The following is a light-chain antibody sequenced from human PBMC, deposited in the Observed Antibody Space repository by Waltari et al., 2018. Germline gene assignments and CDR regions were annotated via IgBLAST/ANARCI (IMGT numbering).Light chain of an antibody. J-gene: IGKJ1*01. CDR2: DAS. CDR3: QQYDDWPRT. V-gene: IGKV3-11*01. Sequence: VVVTQSPATLSLSPGERATLSCRASQSISTYLAWYQQKPGQAPRLLIYDASNRATGIPARFSGSGSGTDFTLTISTLQSEDFAVYYCQQYDDWPRTFGQGTKVEIK. CDR1: QSISTY.